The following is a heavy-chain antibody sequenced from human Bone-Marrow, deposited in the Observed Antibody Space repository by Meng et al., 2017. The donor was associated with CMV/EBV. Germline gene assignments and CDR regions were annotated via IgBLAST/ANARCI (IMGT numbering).Heavy chain of an antibody. CDR1: GYTFTGYY. CDR3: ARERVVPAAITYYYYGMDV. D-gene: IGHD2-2*02. J-gene: IGHJ6*02. Sequence: ASVKVSCKASGYTFTGYYMHWVRQAPGQGLEWMGWINPNSGGTNYAQKFQGRVTMTRDTSISTAYMELSRLRSDDTAVYYCARERVVPAAITYYYYGMDVWGQGTTVTVSS. V-gene: IGHV1-2*02. CDR2: INPNSGGT.